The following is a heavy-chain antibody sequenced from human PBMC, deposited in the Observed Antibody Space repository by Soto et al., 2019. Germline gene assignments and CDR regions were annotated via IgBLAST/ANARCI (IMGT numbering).Heavy chain of an antibody. CDR3: ATFVEEGATTISFHPY. CDR1: GYTLTELS. Sequence: GASVKVSCKVSGYTLTELSMHWVRQAPGKGLEWMGGFDPEDGETIYAQKFQGRVTMTEDTSTDTAYMELSSLRSEDTAVYYCATFVEEGATTISFHPYWGQGTLVTVSS. CDR2: FDPEDGET. V-gene: IGHV1-24*01. J-gene: IGHJ4*02. D-gene: IGHD1-26*01.